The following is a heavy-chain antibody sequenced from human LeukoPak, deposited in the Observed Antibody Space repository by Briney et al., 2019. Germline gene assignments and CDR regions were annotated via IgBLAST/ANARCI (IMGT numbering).Heavy chain of an antibody. CDR2: ISGSGGST. Sequence: PGGSLRLSCAASGFTFSSYAMSWVRQAPGRGLEWVSAISGSGGSTYYADSVKGRFTISRDNSKNTLYLQMDSLRAEDTAVYYCAKQLYGGNRSPFDYWGQGTLVTVSS. D-gene: IGHD4-23*01. CDR1: GFTFSSYA. CDR3: AKQLYGGNRSPFDY. J-gene: IGHJ4*02. V-gene: IGHV3-23*01.